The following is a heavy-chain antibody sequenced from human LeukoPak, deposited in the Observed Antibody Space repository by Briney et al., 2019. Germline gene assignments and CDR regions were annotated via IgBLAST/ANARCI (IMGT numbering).Heavy chain of an antibody. D-gene: IGHD2-2*01. CDR2: MNPNSGNT. CDR1: GYTFTSYD. CDR3: ARGRPENQLLFWYDYYYYMDV. Sequence: ASVKISCKASGYTFTSYDINWVRQVTGQGLEWMGWMNPNSGNTGYAQKFQGRVTMTRNTSISTAYMELSNLRSEDTAVYYCARGRPENQLLFWYDYYYYMDVWGKGTTVTVSS. J-gene: IGHJ6*03. V-gene: IGHV1-8*01.